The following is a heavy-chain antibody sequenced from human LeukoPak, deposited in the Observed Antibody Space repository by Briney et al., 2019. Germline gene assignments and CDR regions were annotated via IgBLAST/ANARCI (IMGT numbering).Heavy chain of an antibody. CDR2: ISAYNGNT. V-gene: IGHV1-18*04. D-gene: IGHD2-15*01. J-gene: IGHJ6*02. CDR1: GYTFTGYY. CDR3: ARVAGEYCSGGSCYPYYYYYGMDV. Sequence: ASVKVSCKASGYTFTGYYMHWVRQAPGQGLEWMGWISAYNGNTNYAQKLQGRVTMTTDTSTSTAYMELRSLRSDDTAVYYCARVAGEYCSGGSCYPYYYYYGMDVWGQGTTVTVSS.